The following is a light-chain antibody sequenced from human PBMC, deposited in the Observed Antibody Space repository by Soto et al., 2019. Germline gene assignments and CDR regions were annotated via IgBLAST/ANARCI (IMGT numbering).Light chain of an antibody. J-gene: IGKJ1*01. CDR2: KAS. V-gene: IGKV1-5*03. CDR3: QQYNSYPRT. CDR1: QSISSW. Sequence: DIQMTQSPSTLSASVGDRVTITCRASQSISSWLAWYQQKPGKAPKLLIYKASSLESGVPSRCSGSGSGTEFTLHISSLQPYGCAAYYYQQYNSYPRTFGQGTKVEIK.